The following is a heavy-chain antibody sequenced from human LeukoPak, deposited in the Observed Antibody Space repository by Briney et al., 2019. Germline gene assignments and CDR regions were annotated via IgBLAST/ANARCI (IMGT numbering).Heavy chain of an antibody. CDR2: IYTSGST. Sequence: SETLSLTCTVSGGSISSYYWSWIRQPAGKGLEWIGRIYTSGSTNYNPSIKSRVTISVDKSKNQFSLKLSSVTAADTAVYYCALVVPAVGGWFDPWGQGTLVTVSS. CDR3: ALVVPAVGGWFDP. J-gene: IGHJ5*02. CDR1: GGSISSYY. V-gene: IGHV4-4*07. D-gene: IGHD2-2*01.